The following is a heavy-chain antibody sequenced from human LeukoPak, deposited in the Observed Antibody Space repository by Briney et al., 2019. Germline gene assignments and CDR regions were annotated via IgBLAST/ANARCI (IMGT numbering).Heavy chain of an antibody. V-gene: IGHV3-7*01. D-gene: IGHD6-13*01. CDR3: ATERRGSSTYDGKEPFDF. CDR1: GVMLSNYW. CDR2: IKEDGGEK. J-gene: IGHJ4*02. Sequence: GGSLRLSCTASGVMLSNYWMSWVRRARGKGLEWVANIKEDGGEKNYVDSVRGRFTITRDNSRNSLYLQMNGLRGEDTAVYYCATERRGSSTYDGKEPFDFWGQGTLVTVSS.